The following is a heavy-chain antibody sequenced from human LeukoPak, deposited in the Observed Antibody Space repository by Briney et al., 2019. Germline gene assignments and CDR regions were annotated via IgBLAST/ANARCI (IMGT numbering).Heavy chain of an antibody. Sequence: ASVKVSCKVSGYTLTELSMHWVRQAPGKGLEWMGGFDPEDGETIYAQKFQGRVTMTEDTSTDTAYMELSSLRSEDTAVYYCATADSSGWDAFDIWAKGQWSPSLQ. CDR2: FDPEDGET. CDR3: ATADSSGWDAFDI. J-gene: IGHJ3*02. CDR1: GYTLTELS. D-gene: IGHD6-19*01. V-gene: IGHV1-24*01.